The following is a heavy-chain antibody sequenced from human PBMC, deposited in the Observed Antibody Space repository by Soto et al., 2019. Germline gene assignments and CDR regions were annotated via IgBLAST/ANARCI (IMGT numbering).Heavy chain of an antibody. J-gene: IGHJ4*02. CDR1: GYTFTSYD. Sequence: QVQLVQSGAEVKKPGASVKVSCKASGYTFTSYDINWVRQATGQGLEWMGWMNPNSGNTGFAQKFQGRVTMTRNTSISTAYMGLSSLRSEDTAVYYCARGGDYYGSGSSYFDYWGQGTLLTVSS. CDR2: MNPNSGNT. D-gene: IGHD3-10*01. CDR3: ARGGDYYGSGSSYFDY. V-gene: IGHV1-8*01.